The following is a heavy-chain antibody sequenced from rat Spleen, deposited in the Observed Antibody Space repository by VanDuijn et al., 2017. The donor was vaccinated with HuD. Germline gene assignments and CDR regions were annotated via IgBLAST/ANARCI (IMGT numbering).Heavy chain of an antibody. D-gene: IGHD1-12*02. CDR1: GFSLSSNG. CDR2: ISSGGNT. CDR3: ARSGYYYDGTYYSDY. J-gene: IGHJ2*01. V-gene: IGHV2S12*01. Sequence: QVQLKESGPGLVQPSQTLSLTCTVSGFSLSSNGVSWVRQPPGKGLEWIATISSGGNTYYNSALKSRLSISRDTSKSQVFLKMNSLQTEDTAMYFCARSGYYYDGTYYSDYWGQGVMVTVSS.